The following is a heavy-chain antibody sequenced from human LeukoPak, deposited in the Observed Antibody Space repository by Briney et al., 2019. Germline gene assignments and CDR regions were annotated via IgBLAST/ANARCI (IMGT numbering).Heavy chain of an antibody. J-gene: IGHJ5*02. CDR1: GYTFTSYD. CDR2: MNPNSGNT. CDR3: ARGGFFGVPKGAYWFDP. V-gene: IGHV1-8*03. Sequence: GASVKVSCKASGYTFTSYDINWVRQATGQGLEWMGWMNPNSGNTGYAQKFQGRVTITRNTSISTAYMELSSLRSEDTAVYYCARGGFFGVPKGAYWFDPWGQGTLVTVSS. D-gene: IGHD3-3*01.